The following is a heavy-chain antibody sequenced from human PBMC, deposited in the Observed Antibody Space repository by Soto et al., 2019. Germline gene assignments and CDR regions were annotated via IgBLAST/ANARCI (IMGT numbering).Heavy chain of an antibody. CDR1: GFTFSSYA. D-gene: IGHD3-22*01. Sequence: QVQVVESGGGVVQPGRSLRLSCAASGFTFSSYAMHWVRQAPGKGLEWVAVTSYDGRNKYYADSVKGRFTISRDNSMNTLXXQMNSLRAEDTAVYYCARPLGYDSSAYGYYYAMDVWGQGTTVTVSS. V-gene: IGHV3-30*04. CDR3: ARPLGYDSSAYGYYYAMDV. J-gene: IGHJ6*02. CDR2: TSYDGRNK.